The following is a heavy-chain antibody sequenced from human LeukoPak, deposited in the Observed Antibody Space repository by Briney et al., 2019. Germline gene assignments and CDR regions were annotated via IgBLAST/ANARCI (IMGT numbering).Heavy chain of an antibody. CDR3: AKGGRAVAATPSYMDV. CDR2: ISGSGGST. V-gene: IGHV3-23*01. D-gene: IGHD2-15*01. CDR1: GFTFSSYG. Sequence: PGGSLRLSCAASGFTFSSYGMSWVRQAPGKGLEWVSAISGSGGSTYYADSVKGRFTISRDNSKNTLYLQMNSLRAEDTAVYYCAKGGRAVAATPSYMDVWGKGTTVTISS. J-gene: IGHJ6*03.